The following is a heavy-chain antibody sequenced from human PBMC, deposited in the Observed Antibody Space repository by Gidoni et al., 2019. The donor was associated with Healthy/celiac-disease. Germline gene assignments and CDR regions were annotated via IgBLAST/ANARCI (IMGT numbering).Heavy chain of an antibody. CDR1: GFTFSSYG. CDR3: AKDGVPRPLPELLAKEYFDY. CDR2: ISYDGSNK. Sequence: QVQLVESGGGVVQPGRSLRLSCAASGFTFSSYGMPWVRQAPGKGLEWVAVISYDGSNKYYADSVKGRFTISRDNSKNTLYLQMNSLRAEDTAVYYCAKDGVPRPLPELLAKEYFDYWGQGTLVTVSS. J-gene: IGHJ4*02. D-gene: IGHD1-26*01. V-gene: IGHV3-30*18.